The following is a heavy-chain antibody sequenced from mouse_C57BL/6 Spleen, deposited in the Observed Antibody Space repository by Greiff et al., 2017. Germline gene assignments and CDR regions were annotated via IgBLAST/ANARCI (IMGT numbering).Heavy chain of an antibody. V-gene: IGHV5-4*01. D-gene: IGHD2-5*01. CDR2: ISDGGSYT. J-gene: IGHJ3*01. CDR1: GFTFSSYA. CDR3: ARDRDYSNYVCAY. Sequence: EVQGVESGGGLVKPGGSLKLSCAASGFTFSSYAMSWVRQTPEKRLEWVATISDGGSYTYYPDNVKGRFTISRDNAKNNLYLQMSHLKSEDTAMYYCARDRDYSNYVCAYWGQGTLVTVSA.